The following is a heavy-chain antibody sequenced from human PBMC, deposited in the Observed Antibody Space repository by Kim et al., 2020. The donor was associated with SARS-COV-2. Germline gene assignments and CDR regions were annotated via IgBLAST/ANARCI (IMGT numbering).Heavy chain of an antibody. CDR1: GFTFSSYA. V-gene: IGHV3-23*01. J-gene: IGHJ4*02. CDR3: AGLNTHTRSTNFDY. Sequence: GGSLRLSCAASGFTFSSYAMSWVRQAPGKGLEWVSAISGSGGTTYYADSVKGRFTISRDNSKNTLYLQMNSLRAEDTAVYYCAGLNTHTRSTNFDYWGQGTLVTVSS. D-gene: IGHD2-2*01. CDR2: ISGSGGTT.